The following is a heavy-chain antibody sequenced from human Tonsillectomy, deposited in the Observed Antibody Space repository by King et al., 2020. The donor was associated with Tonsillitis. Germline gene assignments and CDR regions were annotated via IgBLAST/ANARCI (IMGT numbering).Heavy chain of an antibody. J-gene: IGHJ4*02. CDR2: MSSSGSAI. V-gene: IGHV3-48*03. Sequence: VQLVESGGGLVQPGGSLRLSCAASGFTFSSYEMNWFRQAPGKGLEWVSYMSSSGSAIYYADSVKGRFTVSRDNAKNSLYLQMNSLRAEDTAVYYCARDEVGATGYFDYWGQGTLVTVSS. CDR1: GFTFSSYE. D-gene: IGHD1-26*01. CDR3: ARDEVGATGYFDY.